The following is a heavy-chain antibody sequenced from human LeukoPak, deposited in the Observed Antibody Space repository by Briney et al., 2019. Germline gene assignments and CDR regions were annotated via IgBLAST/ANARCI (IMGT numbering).Heavy chain of an antibody. CDR3: ARDAPGYDSSGYGDY. V-gene: IGHV1-2*06. CDR1: GGTFSSYT. Sequence: RASVKVSCKASGGTFSSYTISWVRQAPGQGLEWMGRINPNSGGTNYAQKFQGRVTMTRDTSISTAYMELSRLRSDDTAVYYCARDAPGYDSSGYGDYWGQGTLVTVSS. CDR2: INPNSGGT. J-gene: IGHJ4*02. D-gene: IGHD3-22*01.